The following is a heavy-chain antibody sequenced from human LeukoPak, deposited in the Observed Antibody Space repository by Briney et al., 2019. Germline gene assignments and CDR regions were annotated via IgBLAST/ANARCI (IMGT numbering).Heavy chain of an antibody. J-gene: IGHJ4*02. Sequence: GGSLRLSCATSGFAFSNAWMSWVRQAPGKGLEWVGRIKSKTDGGTTDYAAPVEGRFTISRDDSKNTLYLQMNSLKTEDTAVYYCTTLSYYDFWSGYYGYWGQGTLVTVSS. CDR3: TTLSYYDFWSGYYGY. CDR2: IKSKTDGGTT. CDR1: GFAFSNAW. D-gene: IGHD3-3*01. V-gene: IGHV3-15*01.